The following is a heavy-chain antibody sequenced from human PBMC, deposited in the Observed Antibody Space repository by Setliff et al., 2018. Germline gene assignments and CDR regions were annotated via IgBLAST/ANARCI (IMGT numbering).Heavy chain of an antibody. V-gene: IGHV4-59*08. CDR3: ARGPAAVRTIIFDF. CDR2: IYYNGRT. CDR1: GGSITNYY. Sequence: SETLSLTCSVSGGSITNYYWSWIRQPPGKGLEWIGHIYYNGRTTYTPSLKSRVTISLDMSKNQVSLELSSVTAADTAVYYCARGPAAVRTIIFDFWGQGSLVTVSS. J-gene: IGHJ4*02. D-gene: IGHD5-12*01.